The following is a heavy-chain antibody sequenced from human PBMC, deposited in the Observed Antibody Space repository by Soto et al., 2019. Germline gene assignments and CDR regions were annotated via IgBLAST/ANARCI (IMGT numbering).Heavy chain of an antibody. CDR2: ISPAGNSV. D-gene: IGHD7-27*01. Sequence: GGSLRLSCVASGFTFSSYSINWIRQAPGKGPEWVSWISPAGNSVDYTDSVKGRFTISRDNAENSLYLEMNSLRDEDTAVYYCVRDHLWAFDNWGQGTLVTVSS. CDR3: VRDHLWAFDN. CDR1: GFTFSSYS. V-gene: IGHV3-48*02. J-gene: IGHJ4*02.